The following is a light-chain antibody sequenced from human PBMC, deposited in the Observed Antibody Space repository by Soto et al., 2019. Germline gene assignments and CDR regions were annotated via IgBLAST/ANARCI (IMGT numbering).Light chain of an antibody. CDR1: QSVSSS. V-gene: IGKV3-15*01. Sequence: EIVMTQSPATLSVSPGERATLSCRASQSVSSSLAWYQQKPGQAPRLLIYGASTRATGIPARFSGSGSGTEFTLTISSLQSEDFAVYYCQQYNSLYTFGQGTKLDLK. CDR3: QQYNSLYT. J-gene: IGKJ2*01. CDR2: GAS.